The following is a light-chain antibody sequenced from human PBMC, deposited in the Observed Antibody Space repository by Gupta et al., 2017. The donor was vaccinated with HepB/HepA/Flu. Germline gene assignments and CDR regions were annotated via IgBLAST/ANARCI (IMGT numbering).Light chain of an antibody. CDR3: QQYYSTPPT. CDR1: QSVLYSSNNKNY. CDR2: WAS. V-gene: IGKV4-1*01. Sequence: EIVITQPRDSLAVFLGERATINCKSSQSVLYSSNNKNYLAWYQQKPGQPPKLLIYWASTRESGVPDRFSGSGSGTDFTLTISSLQAEDVAVYYCQQYYSTPPTFGPGTKVDIK. J-gene: IGKJ3*01.